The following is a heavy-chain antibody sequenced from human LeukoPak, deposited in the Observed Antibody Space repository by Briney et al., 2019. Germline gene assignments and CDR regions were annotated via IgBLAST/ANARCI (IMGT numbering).Heavy chain of an antibody. CDR1: GGSISGYF. V-gene: IGHV4-59*01. J-gene: IGHJ6*04. CDR2: IYYRGNT. CDR3: ARHADIAAYREGLDV. D-gene: IGHD2-15*01. Sequence: SETLSLTCTVSGGSISGYFWSWIRQPPGEGLEWIGYIYYRGNTIYNLSLKSRATISVDMSKNLFSLELTSVATADTAVYYCARHADIAAYREGLDVWGRGTTVTVSS.